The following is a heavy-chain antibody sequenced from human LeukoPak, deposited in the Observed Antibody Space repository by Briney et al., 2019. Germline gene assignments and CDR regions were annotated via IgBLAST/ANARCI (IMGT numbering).Heavy chain of an antibody. J-gene: IGHJ4*02. CDR2: ISSSGSTI. Sequence: GGSLRLSCAASGFTFSDYYMSWIRQAPGKGLEWVSYISSSGSTIYYADSVKGRFTISRDNAKNSLYLQMNSLRAEDTAVYYCARDSPYYYDSSGYGLDYCGQGTLVTVSS. D-gene: IGHD3-22*01. CDR3: ARDSPYYYDSSGYGLDY. CDR1: GFTFSDYY. V-gene: IGHV3-11*01.